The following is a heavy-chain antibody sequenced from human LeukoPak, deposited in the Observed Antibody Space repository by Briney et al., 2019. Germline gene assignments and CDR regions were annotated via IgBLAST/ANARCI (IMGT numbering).Heavy chain of an antibody. CDR2: IKKDGSET. CDR1: GFIFSNYW. Sequence: GGSLRLSCAASGFIFSNYWMSWVRQVPGKGLEWVGNIKKDGSETYYVDSVKGRFIISRDNAKNSLFLQMNGLRAEDTAVYYCARDRGLGSNAWYFPLDFWGQGTLVTVSS. J-gene: IGHJ4*02. D-gene: IGHD6-13*01. CDR3: ARDRGLGSNAWYFPLDF. V-gene: IGHV3-7*01.